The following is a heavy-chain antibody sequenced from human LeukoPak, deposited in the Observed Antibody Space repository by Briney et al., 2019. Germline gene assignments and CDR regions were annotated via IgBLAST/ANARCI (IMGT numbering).Heavy chain of an antibody. D-gene: IGHD5-18*01. CDR1: GGSFSGYY. CDR2: INHSGST. J-gene: IGHJ4*02. V-gene: IGHV4-34*01. Sequence: SETLSLTCAVYGGSFSGYYWSWIRQPPGKGLEWIGEINHSGSTYYNPSLKSRVTISVDTSKNQFSLKLSSVTAADTAVYYCARALDTAMVTDFDWGQGTLVTVSS. CDR3: ARALDTAMVTDFD.